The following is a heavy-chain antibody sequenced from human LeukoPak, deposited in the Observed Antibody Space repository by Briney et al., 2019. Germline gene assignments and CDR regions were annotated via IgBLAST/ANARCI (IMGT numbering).Heavy chain of an antibody. CDR3: TREGVYAPDPSSYHRHAFDI. CDR2: INAGNGNT. CDR1: GYTFTTYA. V-gene: IGHV1-3*01. J-gene: IGHJ3*02. D-gene: IGHD3-16*02. Sequence: ASVKVSCKASGYTFTTYAMHWVRQAPGQRLEWMGWINAGNGNTKYSQKFQGRVTITADKSTNTAHMELSRLESGDTAVYYCTREGVYAPDPSSYHRHAFDIWGQGTVVIVSS.